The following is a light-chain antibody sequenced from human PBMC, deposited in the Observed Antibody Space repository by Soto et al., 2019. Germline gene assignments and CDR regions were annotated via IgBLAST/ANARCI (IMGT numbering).Light chain of an antibody. CDR2: DTS. J-gene: IGKJ5*01. CDR1: PSVRRD. CDR3: QQRSNWIT. Sequence: VLTKSPGTMSLSPGDRAPLSCRASPSVRRDFAWSQQKPGQAPRPLMYDTSYRATGIPARFSVIGSGTDFTLTISSLQPEDFAVYYCQQRSNWITFGQGTRLEI. V-gene: IGKV3-11*01.